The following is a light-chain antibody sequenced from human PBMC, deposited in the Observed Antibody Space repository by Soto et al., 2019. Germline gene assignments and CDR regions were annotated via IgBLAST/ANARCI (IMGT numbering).Light chain of an antibody. V-gene: IGKV1-39*01. CDR2: AAS. CDR3: KQSSSTVLT. CDR1: QSISSY. J-gene: IGKJ4*01. Sequence: DIQMTQSPSSLSASVGDRVTITCRASQSISSYLNWYQQKPGKAPKLLIYAASSLQGGVPSRFSGSGSGTDVTLTSSSLQREDCAIYYCKQSSSTVLTFGGGTKVEIK.